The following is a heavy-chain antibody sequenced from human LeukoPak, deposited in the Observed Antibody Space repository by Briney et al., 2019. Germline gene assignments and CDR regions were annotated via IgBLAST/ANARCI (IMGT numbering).Heavy chain of an antibody. D-gene: IGHD3-10*01. CDR1: GFTFSSYS. Sequence: GGSLRLSCAASGFTFSSYSMNWVRQAPGKGLEWVSSISSSSSYIYYADSVKGRFTISRDNAKNSLSLQMNSLRADDTAVYYCARARVASAYGSGREYYFDYWGQGALVTVSS. V-gene: IGHV3-21*01. CDR2: ISSSSSYI. J-gene: IGHJ4*02. CDR3: ARARVASAYGSGREYYFDY.